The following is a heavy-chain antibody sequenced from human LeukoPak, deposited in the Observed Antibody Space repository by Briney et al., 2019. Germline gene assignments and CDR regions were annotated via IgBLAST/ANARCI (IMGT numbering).Heavy chain of an antibody. CDR2: INHSGST. CDR1: GGSFSGYY. D-gene: IGHD1-26*01. J-gene: IGHJ3*02. CDR3: ARTSSGIVGATMGAFDT. Sequence: SETLSLTCAVYGGSFSGYYWSWIRQPPGKGLEWIGEINHSGSTNYNPSLKSRVTISVDTSKNQFSLKLSSVTAADTAVYYCARTSSGIVGATMGAFDTWGQGTMVTVSS. V-gene: IGHV4-34*01.